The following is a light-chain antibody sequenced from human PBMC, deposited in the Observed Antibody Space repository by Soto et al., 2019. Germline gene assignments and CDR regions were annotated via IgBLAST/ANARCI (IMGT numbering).Light chain of an antibody. Sequence: DIQMTQSPSSLSASVGDRVTITCRASQSISSFLNWYQQKPGKATNLLIYAASSLLSGVPSRFSGSGSGTDFPLTISSLQPEDFATYYCQQSYSTPRTFGKGTKLEIK. CDR1: QSISSF. J-gene: IGKJ1*01. V-gene: IGKV1-39*01. CDR2: AAS. CDR3: QQSYSTPRT.